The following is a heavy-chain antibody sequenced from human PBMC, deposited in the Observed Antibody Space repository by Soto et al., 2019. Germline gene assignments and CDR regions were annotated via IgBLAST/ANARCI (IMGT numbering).Heavy chain of an antibody. V-gene: IGHV1-69*12. CDR2: IIPIFGTA. CDR1: GGTFSSYA. J-gene: IGHJ4*02. Sequence: QVQLVQSGAEVKKPGSSVKVSCKASGGTFSSYAISWVRQAPGQGLEWMGGIIPIFGTANYAQKFQGRVTXXAXEXXSTAYMELSSLRSEDTAVYYCARALHDYGDYDFHYWGQGTLVTVSS. CDR3: ARALHDYGDYDFHY. D-gene: IGHD4-17*01.